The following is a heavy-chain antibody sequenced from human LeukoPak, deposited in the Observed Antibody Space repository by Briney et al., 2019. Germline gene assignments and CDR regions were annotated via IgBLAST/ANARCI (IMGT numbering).Heavy chain of an antibody. D-gene: IGHD4-11*01. Sequence: PSETLSLTCTVSGGSISPYYWSWIRQPPGNGLEWLGYIYYSGSTNYNPSLKSRVTISVDTSKNQFSLKLSSVTAADTAVYYCARDYSNWATHWYFDLWGRGTLVTVSS. CDR2: IYYSGST. V-gene: IGHV4-59*01. J-gene: IGHJ2*01. CDR1: GGSISPYY. CDR3: ARDYSNWATHWYFDL.